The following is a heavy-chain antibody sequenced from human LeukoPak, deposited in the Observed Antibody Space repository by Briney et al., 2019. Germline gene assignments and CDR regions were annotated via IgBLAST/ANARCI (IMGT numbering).Heavy chain of an antibody. V-gene: IGHV4-61*08. Sequence: SETLSLTCTVSGGSISSGDYYWSWIRQPPGKGLEWIGYIYYSGSTNYNPSLKSRVTISVDTSKNQFSLKLSSVTAADTAVYYCARGWYYYDSSGYYYSWFDPWGQGTLVTVSS. CDR2: IYYSGST. J-gene: IGHJ5*02. D-gene: IGHD3-22*01. CDR3: ARGWYYYDSSGYYYSWFDP. CDR1: GGSISSGDYY.